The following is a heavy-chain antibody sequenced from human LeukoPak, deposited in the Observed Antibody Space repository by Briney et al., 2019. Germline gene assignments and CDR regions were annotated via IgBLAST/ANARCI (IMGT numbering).Heavy chain of an antibody. J-gene: IGHJ4*02. CDR2: IYPGDSDT. D-gene: IGHD6-13*01. CDR1: GYSFSTDW. Sequence: GESLKISCKGSGYSFSTDWIGWVRQMPGKGLEWMGIIYPGDSDTRYSLSFQGQVTISADKSISTAYLQWSSLKASDTAMYYCARFPTGYSQPDYWGQGTLVTVSS. V-gene: IGHV5-51*01. CDR3: ARFPTGYSQPDY.